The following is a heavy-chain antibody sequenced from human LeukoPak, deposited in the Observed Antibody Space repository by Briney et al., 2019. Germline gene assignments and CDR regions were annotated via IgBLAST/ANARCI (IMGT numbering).Heavy chain of an antibody. CDR2: IKQDGSEK. CDR1: GFPFGIAW. CDR3: ARGGGGYVGFDY. Sequence: GGSLRLSCAVFGPGFPFGIAWMSWVRQAPGKGLEWVANIKQDGSEKYYVDSVKGRFTISRDNAKNSLYLQMNSLRAEDTAVYHCARGGGGYVGFDYWGQGTLVTVSS. J-gene: IGHJ4*02. V-gene: IGHV3-7*03. D-gene: IGHD5-12*01.